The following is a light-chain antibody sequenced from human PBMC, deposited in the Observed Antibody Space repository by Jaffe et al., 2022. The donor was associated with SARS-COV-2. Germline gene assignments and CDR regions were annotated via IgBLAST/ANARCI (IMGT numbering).Light chain of an antibody. J-gene: IGLJ2*01. CDR1: SSDVGGYNY. Sequence: QSALTQPASVSGSPGQSITISCTGTSSDVGGYNYVSWYQQYPGKAPRLMIHDVYNRPSGVSNRFSGSKSGNTASLTISGLQAEDEADYYCSSSTRDAALVFGGGTKLTVL. CDR3: SSSTRDAALV. V-gene: IGLV2-14*01. CDR2: DVY.